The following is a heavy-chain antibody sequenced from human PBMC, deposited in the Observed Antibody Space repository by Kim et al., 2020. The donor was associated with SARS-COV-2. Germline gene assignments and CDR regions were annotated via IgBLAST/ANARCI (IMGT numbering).Heavy chain of an antibody. Sequence: ASVKVSCKASGYTFTSYAMNWVRQAPGQGLEWMGWIITKNGNPTYAQGFTGRFVFSLDTSVSTAYLQISSLKPEDTAVYYCARQRPGSSSWHGGDSDYWGQGTLVTVSS. V-gene: IGHV7-4-1*02. CDR3: ARQRPGSSSWHGGDSDY. CDR1: GYTFTSYA. CDR2: IITKNGNP. D-gene: IGHD6-13*01. J-gene: IGHJ4*02.